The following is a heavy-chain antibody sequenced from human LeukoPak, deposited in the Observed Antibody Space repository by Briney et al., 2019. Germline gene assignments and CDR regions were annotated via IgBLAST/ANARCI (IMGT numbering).Heavy chain of an antibody. CDR3: AVGLVPLSVNDY. CDR2: IIPIFGTA. CDR1: GGTFSSYA. J-gene: IGHJ4*02. Sequence: SVKVSCKASGGTFSSYAIGWVRQAPGQGLEWMGGIIPIFGTANYAQKFQGRVTITADESTSTAYMELSSLRSEDTAVYYCAVGLVPLSVNDYWGQGTLVTVSS. V-gene: IGHV1-69*13. D-gene: IGHD3-10*01.